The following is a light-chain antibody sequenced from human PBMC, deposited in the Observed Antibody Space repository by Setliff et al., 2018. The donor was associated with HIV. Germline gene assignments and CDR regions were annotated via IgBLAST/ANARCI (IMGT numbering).Light chain of an antibody. Sequence: SVLAQPPSVSGAPGQRVTISCTGSSSNIGAGYDVHWYQQVPGTAPKLLIYGNINRPSGVPDRFSVSRSGTSASLAITGLQAEDEADYYCQSYDSSLSGFVVFGGGTKVTVL. CDR2: GNI. J-gene: IGLJ2*01. CDR3: QSYDSSLSGFVV. CDR1: SSNIGAGYD. V-gene: IGLV1-40*01.